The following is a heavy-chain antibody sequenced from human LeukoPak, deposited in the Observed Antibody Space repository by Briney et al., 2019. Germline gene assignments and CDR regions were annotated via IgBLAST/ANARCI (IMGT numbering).Heavy chain of an antibody. D-gene: IGHD6-19*01. V-gene: IGHV4-59*08. J-gene: IGHJ4*02. Sequence: SETLSLTCTVSGGSISSYYWSWIRQPPGKGLELLGFIYYSGSTSYNPSLKSRVTISVDTSKRQFSLKLSSVIAADTAVYYCARRAYSSGFDYIDYWGQGTLVTVSS. CDR1: GGSISSYY. CDR2: IYYSGST. CDR3: ARRAYSSGFDYIDY.